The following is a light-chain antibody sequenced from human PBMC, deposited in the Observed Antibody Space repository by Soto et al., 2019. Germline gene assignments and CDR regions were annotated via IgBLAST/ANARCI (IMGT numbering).Light chain of an antibody. CDR2: ANI. CDR3: QSYDSTLSARYV. J-gene: IGLJ1*01. V-gene: IGLV1-40*01. CDR1: GPNLGAGYD. Sequence: QSVLTQPPSVSGAPGQKVTISCTGGGPNLGAGYDVHWYQQRPGAAPKLLISANINRPSGVPDRFSGSKSGTSASLAITGLQADDEGDYYCQSYDSTLSARYVFGTGTKVTVL.